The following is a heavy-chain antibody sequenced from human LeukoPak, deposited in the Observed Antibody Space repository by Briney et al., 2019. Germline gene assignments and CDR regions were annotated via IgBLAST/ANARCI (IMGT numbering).Heavy chain of an antibody. CDR2: IYYRGST. Sequence: NPSETLSLTCTVSGAPVSSYSWSWIRQPPGKGLEWIGHIYYRGSTNHNPSLKSRVTTLVDTSKNQFSLNLTSVTAADTAVYYCARNPAGYYSYYMDVWGKGTTVTVFS. CDR1: GAPVSSYS. V-gene: IGHV4-59*02. J-gene: IGHJ6*03. D-gene: IGHD3-3*01. CDR3: ARNPAGYYSYYMDV.